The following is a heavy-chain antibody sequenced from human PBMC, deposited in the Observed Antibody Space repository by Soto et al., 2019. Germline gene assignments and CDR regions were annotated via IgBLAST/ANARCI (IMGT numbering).Heavy chain of an antibody. D-gene: IGHD3-3*01. V-gene: IGHV1-8*01. Sequence: ASVKVSFKASGYTLTSYDITWVRQATGQGVEWMGWMNPNSGNTGYAQKFQGRVTMIRNTSISTAYMELSSLRSEDTAVYYCAISTIHEGPWGQGTLVTVSS. CDR2: MNPNSGNT. J-gene: IGHJ5*02. CDR1: GYTLTSYD. CDR3: AISTIHEGP.